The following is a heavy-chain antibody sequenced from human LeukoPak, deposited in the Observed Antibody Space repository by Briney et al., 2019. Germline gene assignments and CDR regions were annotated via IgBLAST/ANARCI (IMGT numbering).Heavy chain of an antibody. Sequence: GASLRLSCAASGFTFSSYAMSWVRQAPGKGLEWVSAISGSGGNTYYADSVKGRFTISRDNSKNTLYLQMNGLRADDMAVYYCAKEIVGPTPVGWDQGTLVTVSS. CDR1: GFTFSSYA. D-gene: IGHD1-26*01. J-gene: IGHJ4*02. CDR2: ISGSGGNT. CDR3: AKEIVGPTPVG. V-gene: IGHV3-23*01.